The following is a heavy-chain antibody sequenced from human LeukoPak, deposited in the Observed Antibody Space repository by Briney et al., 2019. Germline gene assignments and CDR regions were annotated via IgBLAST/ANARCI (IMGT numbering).Heavy chain of an antibody. Sequence: SQTLSLTCAISGDSVSSTTAGWSWIRQSPSRGLEWLGRIYYRSKWYNDYAVSVGSRISINPDTSKNQFSLKLSSVTAADTAVYYCARQLYDSSGYYPYYFDYWGQGTLVTVSS. V-gene: IGHV6-1*01. D-gene: IGHD3-22*01. CDR1: GDSVSSTTAG. J-gene: IGHJ4*02. CDR2: IYYRSKWYN. CDR3: ARQLYDSSGYYPYYFDY.